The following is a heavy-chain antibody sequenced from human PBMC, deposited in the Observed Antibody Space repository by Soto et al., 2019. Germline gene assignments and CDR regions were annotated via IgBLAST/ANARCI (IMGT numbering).Heavy chain of an antibody. CDR3: ARDHCSGGSCYSGTLYY. D-gene: IGHD2-15*01. J-gene: IGHJ4*02. V-gene: IGHV1-2*04. Sequence: ASVKVSCKASGYTFTGYYMHWVRQAPGQGLEWMGWINPNSGGTNYAQKFQGWVTMTRDTSISTAYMELSRLRSDDTAVYYCARDHCSGGSCYSGTLYYWGQGTLVTVSS. CDR1: GYTFTGYY. CDR2: INPNSGGT.